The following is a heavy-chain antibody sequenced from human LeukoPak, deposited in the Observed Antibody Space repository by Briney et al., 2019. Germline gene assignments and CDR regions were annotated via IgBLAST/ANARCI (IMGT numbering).Heavy chain of an antibody. CDR2: ISAYNGNT. V-gene: IGHV1-18*01. J-gene: IGHJ4*02. CDR1: GYTFTSCG. D-gene: IGHD2-2*02. CDR3: ARGGCSSTSCYTFDY. Sequence: GASVKVSCKASGYTFTSCGISWVRLAPGQGLEWMGWISAYNGNTNYAQKLQGRVTMTTDTSTSAAYMELRSLRSDDTAVYYCARGGCSSTSCYTFDYWGQGTLVTASS.